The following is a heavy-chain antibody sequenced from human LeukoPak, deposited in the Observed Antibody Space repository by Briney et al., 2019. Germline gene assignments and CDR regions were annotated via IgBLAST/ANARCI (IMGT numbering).Heavy chain of an antibody. J-gene: IGHJ3*02. CDR3: ARGRTVSDAFDI. D-gene: IGHD1-1*01. CDR1: GYTFTSYY. V-gene: IGHV1-46*01. CDR2: INPSGGST. Sequence: ASVKVSCKASGYTFTSYYMHWVRQAPGQGLEWMGIINPSGGSTSYAQKFQGRVTMTRDTSISTAYMELSRLRSDDTAVYYCARGRTVSDAFDIWGQGTMVTVSS.